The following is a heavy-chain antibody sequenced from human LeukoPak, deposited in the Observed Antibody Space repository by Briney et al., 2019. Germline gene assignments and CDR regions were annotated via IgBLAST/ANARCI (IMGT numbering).Heavy chain of an antibody. CDR2: IGGSGGST. J-gene: IGHJ4*02. D-gene: IGHD2-21*01. CDR3: AKEWNPRPAKAYFDY. V-gene: IGHV3-23*01. CDR1: GFTFSSYA. Sequence: PGGSLRLSCAASGFTFSSYAMIWVRQAPGKGREGVSAIGGSGGSTYYADSVKGRFTISRDNSKNTLYLHMNSLRDEDTAVYYCAKEWNPRPAKAYFDYWGQGTLVTVSS.